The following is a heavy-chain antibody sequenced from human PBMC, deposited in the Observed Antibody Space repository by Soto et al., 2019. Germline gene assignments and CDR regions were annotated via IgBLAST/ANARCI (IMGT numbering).Heavy chain of an antibody. CDR3: AKEVIAVAGTDRFAGDYYGMDV. CDR1: GFTFDDYA. V-gene: IGHV3-9*01. J-gene: IGHJ6*02. Sequence: EVQLVESGGGLVQPGRSLRLSCAASGFTFDDYAMHWVRQAPGKGLEWVSGISWNSGSIGYADSVKGRFTISRDNAKNDLYLQISSLRAEATALYYCAKEVIAVAGTDRFAGDYYGMDVWGQGTTVTVSS. CDR2: ISWNSGSI. D-gene: IGHD6-19*01.